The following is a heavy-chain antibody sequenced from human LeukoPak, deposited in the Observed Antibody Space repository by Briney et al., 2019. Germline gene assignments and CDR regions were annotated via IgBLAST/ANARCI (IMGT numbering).Heavy chain of an antibody. CDR2: IYSGGST. D-gene: IGHD2-2*01. J-gene: IGHJ4*02. CDR1: GFTFNDYW. Sequence: GGSLRLSCATSGFTFNDYWMNWVRQAPGKGLEWVSVIYSGGSTYYADSVKGRFTISRDNSKNTLYLQMNSLRAEDTAVYYCASGPAADYWGQGTLVTVSS. CDR3: ASGPAADY. V-gene: IGHV3-53*01.